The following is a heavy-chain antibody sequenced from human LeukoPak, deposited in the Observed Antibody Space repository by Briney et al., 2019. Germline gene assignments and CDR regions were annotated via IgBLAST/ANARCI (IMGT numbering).Heavy chain of an antibody. D-gene: IGHD5-18*01. J-gene: IGHJ4*02. Sequence: GGSLRLTCAASGFTGSNIYMSWVRQAPGKGLEWVSVFYSGGSTYYADSVKGRFTISRDNSKNTLYLQMNSLRAEDTAVYYCARSGSYGPTRYRFDYWGQGTLVTVSS. V-gene: IGHV3-53*01. CDR3: ARSGSYGPTRYRFDY. CDR2: FYSGGST. CDR1: GFTGSNIY.